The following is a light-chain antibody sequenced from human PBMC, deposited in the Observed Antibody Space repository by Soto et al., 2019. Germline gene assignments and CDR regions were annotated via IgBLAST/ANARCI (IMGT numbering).Light chain of an antibody. CDR3: QQSYSSPT. CDR1: QNIDSY. Sequence: DLQMTQSPSSLSASVGDRVTITCRTSQNIDSYLNWYQQRPGEAPQLLIYTASSLQSGVPSRFSGGGSGTNFTLTISSLQPADFATYYCQQSYSSPTFGHGTRLEIK. V-gene: IGKV1-39*01. CDR2: TAS. J-gene: IGKJ5*01.